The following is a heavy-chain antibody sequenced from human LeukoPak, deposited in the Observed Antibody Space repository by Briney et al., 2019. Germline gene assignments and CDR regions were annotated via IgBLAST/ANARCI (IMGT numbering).Heavy chain of an antibody. CDR1: GGSISTGSYF. V-gene: IGHV4-61*02. CDR2: IYSSGRT. CDR3: ARVHNCFDP. Sequence: PSQTLSLTCTVSGGSISTGSYFWSWIRQPAGKGLEWIGRIYSSGRTNYNPSLKSRVTISVDTSKNQFSLRLSSVTAADTAVYFCARVHNCFDPWGRGTLVTVSS. J-gene: IGHJ5*02.